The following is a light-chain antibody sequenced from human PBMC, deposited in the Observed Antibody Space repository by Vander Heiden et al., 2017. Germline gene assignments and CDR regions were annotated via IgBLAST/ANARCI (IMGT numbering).Light chain of an antibody. V-gene: IGLV2-8*01. Sequence: QSALTQPPSASGSPGPPVPISCTGTSSDVGAYNSVSWYQQHPGKAPKLMIYEVSKRPSGVPDRFSGSKSGNTASLTVSGLQAEDEADYYCSSYAGSNKWGFGGGTKLTVL. CDR3: SSYAGSNKWG. CDR1: SSDVGAYNS. CDR2: EVS. J-gene: IGLJ2*01.